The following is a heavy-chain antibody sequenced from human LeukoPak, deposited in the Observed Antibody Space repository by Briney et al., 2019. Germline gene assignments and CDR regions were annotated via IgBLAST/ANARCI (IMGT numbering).Heavy chain of an antibody. D-gene: IGHD5/OR15-5a*01. Sequence: GESLKISCKGSGYSITNYWISWVRQMPGKGLEWMGRIDPSDSYTNYSPSFQGHVTISADKSISTAYLQWSSLKASDTAMYYCARGSRTEIDYWGQGTLVTVSS. CDR3: ARGSRTEIDY. CDR2: IDPSDSYT. J-gene: IGHJ4*02. CDR1: GYSITNYW. V-gene: IGHV5-10-1*01.